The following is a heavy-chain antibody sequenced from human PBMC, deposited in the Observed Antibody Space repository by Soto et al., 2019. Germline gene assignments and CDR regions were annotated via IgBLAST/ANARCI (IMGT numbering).Heavy chain of an antibody. Sequence: GGSLRLSCAASGFTFSSYSMNWVRQAPGKGLEWVSYISSSSSTIYYADSVKGRFTISRDNAKNSLYLQMNSLRDEDTAVYYCARLDYGDYNLSDAFEIWGQGTKVTVSS. V-gene: IGHV3-48*02. CDR2: ISSSSSTI. CDR3: ARLDYGDYNLSDAFEI. CDR1: GFTFSSYS. J-gene: IGHJ3*02. D-gene: IGHD4-17*01.